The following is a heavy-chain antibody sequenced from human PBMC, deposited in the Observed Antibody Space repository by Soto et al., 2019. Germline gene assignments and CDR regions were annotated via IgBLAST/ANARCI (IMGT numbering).Heavy chain of an antibody. J-gene: IGHJ4*02. CDR1: GGSFSGYY. D-gene: IGHD6-6*01. CDR2: INHSGST. V-gene: IGHV4-34*01. Sequence: QVQLQQWGAGLLKPSETLSLTCAVYGGSFSGYYWSWIRQPPGKGLEWIGEINHSGSTNYNPSLKSRVTISVDTSKNQFSLKLSSVTAADTAVYYCAREGGGIAARPWGQGTLVTVSS. CDR3: AREGGGIAARP.